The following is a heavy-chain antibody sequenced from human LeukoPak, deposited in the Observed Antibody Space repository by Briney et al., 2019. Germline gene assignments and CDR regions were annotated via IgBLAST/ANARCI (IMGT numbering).Heavy chain of an antibody. V-gene: IGHV3-33*06. J-gene: IGHJ4*02. CDR1: GFTFSNYG. CDR3: ANNFDY. Sequence: GGSLRLSCAASGFTFSNYGMHWVRQAPGKGLECVAVIWHDGSNKYYADSVKGRFTISRDNSKNTLYLQMNSLRAEDTAVYYCANNFDYRGQETLVTVSS. CDR2: IWHDGSNK.